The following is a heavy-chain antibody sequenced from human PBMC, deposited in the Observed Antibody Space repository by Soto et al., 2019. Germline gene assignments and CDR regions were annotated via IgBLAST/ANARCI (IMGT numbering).Heavy chain of an antibody. J-gene: IGHJ4*02. CDR1: GFTFSSYS. V-gene: IGHV3-21*01. CDR3: ARATNRADIVVVPAAENDY. D-gene: IGHD2-2*01. CDR2: ISSSSSYI. Sequence: GGSLRLSCAASGFTFSSYSMNWVRQAPGKGLEWVSSISSSSSYIYYADSVKGRFTISRDNAKNSLYLQMNSLRAEDAAVYYCARATNRADIVVVPAAENDYWGQGTLVTVAS.